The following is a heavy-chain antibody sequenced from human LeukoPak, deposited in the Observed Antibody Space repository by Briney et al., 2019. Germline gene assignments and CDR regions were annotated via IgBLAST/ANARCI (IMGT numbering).Heavy chain of an antibody. D-gene: IGHD3-22*01. V-gene: IGHV3-21*01. J-gene: IGHJ4*02. Sequence: KPGGSLRLSCAASGFTFSSYGMHWVRQAPGKGLEWVSSISSSSSYIYYADSVKGRFTISRDNAKNSLFLQMNSLRAEDTAVYFCARINYDSSATFDYWGQGTLVTVSS. CDR3: ARINYDSSATFDY. CDR2: ISSSSSYI. CDR1: GFTFSSYG.